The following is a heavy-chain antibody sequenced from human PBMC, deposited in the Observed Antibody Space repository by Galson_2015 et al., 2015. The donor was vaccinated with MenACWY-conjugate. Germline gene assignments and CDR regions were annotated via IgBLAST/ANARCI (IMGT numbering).Heavy chain of an antibody. Sequence: QSGAEVKKPGESLKISCKLSGYSITSHWIGRARQMPGKGLEWMGIIYPGDSDTRYSPSFQGRVTFSVDKSISTAYLQLSSLKASDTAMYYCARSGSGTWYFDLWGRGTLVTVSS. CDR2: IYPGDSDT. CDR3: ARSGSGTWYFDL. D-gene: IGHD1-26*01. CDR1: GYSITSHW. V-gene: IGHV5-51*01. J-gene: IGHJ2*01.